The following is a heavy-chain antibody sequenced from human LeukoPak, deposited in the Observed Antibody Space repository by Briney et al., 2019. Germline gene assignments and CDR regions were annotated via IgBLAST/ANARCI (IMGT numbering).Heavy chain of an antibody. D-gene: IGHD2-15*01. J-gene: IGHJ4*02. Sequence: SQTLSLTCAISGGSVSSTSATWNWIRQSASRGLEWLGRTYYRSKWFHDYAASVKSRITIKADTSKNQFSLLLSSVTPDDTAVYYCARDYCRGGSCLLWGYYFDYWGQGTLVTVSS. CDR3: ARDYCRGGSCLLWGYYFDY. CDR2: TYYRSKWFH. V-gene: IGHV6-1*01. CDR1: GGSVSSTSAT.